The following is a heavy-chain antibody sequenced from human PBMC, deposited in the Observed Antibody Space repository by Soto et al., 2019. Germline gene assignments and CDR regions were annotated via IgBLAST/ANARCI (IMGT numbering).Heavy chain of an antibody. CDR1: GGSVNSDNYY. Sequence: PSETLSLTCTVSGGSVNSDNYYWSWIRQPPGKGLERIGYIYHTGRTNYNPSFMSRVTISVDTSRNQFSLKLSSVTAADTAVFYCAREYSNSPEAFDSWGQGTLVTVSS. J-gene: IGHJ4*02. CDR2: IYHTGRT. D-gene: IGHD1-26*01. CDR3: AREYSNSPEAFDS. V-gene: IGHV4-61*01.